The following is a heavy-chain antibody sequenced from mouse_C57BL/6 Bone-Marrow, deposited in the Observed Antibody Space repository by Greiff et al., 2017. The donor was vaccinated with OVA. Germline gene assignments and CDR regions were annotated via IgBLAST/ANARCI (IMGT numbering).Heavy chain of an antibody. CDR3: ARDDYAWFAN. CDR2: IDPSDSYT. J-gene: IGHJ3*01. V-gene: IGHV1-50*01. Sequence: QVQLQQPGAELVKPGASVKLSCKASGYTFTSYWMQWVNQRPGQGLEWIGEIDPSDSYTNSNQKFKGKATLTVDTSSSTAYLQLSSLTSEDAAVYDCARDDYAWFANWGQGTLVTVSA. CDR1: GYTFTSYW. D-gene: IGHD2-4*01.